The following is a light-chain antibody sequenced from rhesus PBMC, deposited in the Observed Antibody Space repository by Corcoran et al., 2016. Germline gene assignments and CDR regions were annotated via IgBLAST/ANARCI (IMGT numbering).Light chain of an antibody. CDR2: RAS. CDR3: LQYSSSPWT. Sequence: DIQMTQSPSSLSASVGDTVTITCRASQSIRSWLDWYQQKPGKAPKLLIYRASRLQSGVPSRFSGSGSGTDFTLTISSLQPEDFATYYCLQYSSSPWTFGQGTKVEIK. V-gene: IGKV1-22*01. J-gene: IGKJ1*01. CDR1: QSIRSW.